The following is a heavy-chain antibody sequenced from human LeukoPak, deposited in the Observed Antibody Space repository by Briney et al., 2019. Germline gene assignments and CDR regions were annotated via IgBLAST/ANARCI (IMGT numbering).Heavy chain of an antibody. Sequence: PGGPVRLSCAASGFTFCSYSMIWVRQAPGRGLEWVSSISSSSSYIYYTDSVKGRFTISRDNGKKSLYLQMNSLRAEDTAVYYCTDTGPGDAFDIWGQGTMVTVSS. CDR2: ISSSSSYI. CDR1: GFTFCSYS. J-gene: IGHJ3*02. V-gene: IGHV3-21*01. CDR3: TDTGPGDAFDI. D-gene: IGHD1-14*01.